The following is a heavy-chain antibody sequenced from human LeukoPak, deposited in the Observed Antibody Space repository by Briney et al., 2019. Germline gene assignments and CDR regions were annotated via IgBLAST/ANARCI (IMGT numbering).Heavy chain of an antibody. CDR3: AKKYSTGLDP. CDR2: INGGGGST. Sequence: GGSLRLSCAASGFTFSSYAMSWVRQAPGKGLEWVSAINGGGGSTYYTDSVKGRFTISRDNSKNTLYLQMNSLRAEDTAIYYCAKKYSTGLDPWGQGTLVTVSS. D-gene: IGHD1-26*01. J-gene: IGHJ5*02. V-gene: IGHV3-23*01. CDR1: GFTFSSYA.